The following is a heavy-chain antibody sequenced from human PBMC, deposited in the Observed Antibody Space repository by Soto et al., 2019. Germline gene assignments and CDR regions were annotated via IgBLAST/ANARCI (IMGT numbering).Heavy chain of an antibody. V-gene: IGHV2-5*02. D-gene: IGHD4-17*01. CDR2: IYWDDDK. CDR3: AHTPVNDYGDYDSFHFDY. Sequence: QITLKEAGPTLVKPTQTLTLTCTFSGFSLSTSGVGVGWIRQPLGKALEWLALIYWDDDKRYSPSLKSRLTITKDXXKXQXXLTMTNMDPVDTATYYCAHTPVNDYGDYDSFHFDYWGQGTLVTVSS. CDR1: GFSLSTSGVG. J-gene: IGHJ4*02.